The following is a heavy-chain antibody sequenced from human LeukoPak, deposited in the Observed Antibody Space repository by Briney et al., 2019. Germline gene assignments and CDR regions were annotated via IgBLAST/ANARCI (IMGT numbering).Heavy chain of an antibody. V-gene: IGHV1-46*01. CDR2: INPSGGST. J-gene: IGHJ4*02. D-gene: IGHD6-19*01. CDR3: ARANGYSSGWYNFDY. Sequence: ASVKVSRKASGYTFTSYYMHWVRQAPGQGLEWMGIINPSGGSTSYAQKFQGRVAMTRDTSTSTVYMELSSLRSEDTAVYYCARANGYSSGWYNFDYWGQGTLVTVSS. CDR1: GYTFTSYY.